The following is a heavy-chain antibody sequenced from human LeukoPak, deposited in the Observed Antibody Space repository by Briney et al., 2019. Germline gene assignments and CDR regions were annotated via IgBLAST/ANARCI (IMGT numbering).Heavy chain of an antibody. CDR2: ISSSGSTI. D-gene: IGHD3-16*01. CDR3: AGGRASPYYYFDY. V-gene: IGHV3-48*03. Sequence: PGGSLRLSCAASGFTFSSSEMNWVRQAPGKGLEWVSYISSSGSTIYYADSVKGRFTISRDNAKNSLYLQMNSLRAEDTAVYYCAGGRASPYYYFDYWGQGTLVTVSS. CDR1: GFTFSSSE. J-gene: IGHJ4*02.